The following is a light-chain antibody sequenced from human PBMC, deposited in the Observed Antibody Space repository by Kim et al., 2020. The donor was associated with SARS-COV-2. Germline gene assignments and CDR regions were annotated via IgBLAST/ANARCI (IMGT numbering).Light chain of an antibody. Sequence: SLSPGESSTLSRLARLGVGNSLAWFQRKPGQAPRLLIFETSNRATGIPARFRGSGSGTGFTLTISSLEPEDFAVYYCQQRYDWPLTFGGGTKV. V-gene: IGKV3D-11*01. CDR1: LGVGNS. J-gene: IGKJ4*01. CDR2: ETS. CDR3: QQRYDWPLT.